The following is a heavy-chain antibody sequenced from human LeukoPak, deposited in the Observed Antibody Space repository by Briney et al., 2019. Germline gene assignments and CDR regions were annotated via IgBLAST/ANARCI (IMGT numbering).Heavy chain of an antibody. CDR3: ARDTYYYDSRYDY. D-gene: IGHD3-22*01. Sequence: ASVKVSCKASGGTFSSYAISWVRQAPGQGLEWMGRIIPIFGTANYAQKFQGRVTITTDESTSTAYMELSSLRSEDTAVYYCARDTYYYDSRYDYWGEGTLGTASS. V-gene: IGHV1-69*05. J-gene: IGHJ4*02. CDR1: GGTFSSYA. CDR2: IIPIFGTA.